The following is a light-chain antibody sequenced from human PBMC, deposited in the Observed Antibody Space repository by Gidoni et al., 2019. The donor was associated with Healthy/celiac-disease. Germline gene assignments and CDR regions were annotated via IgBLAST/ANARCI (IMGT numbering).Light chain of an antibody. J-gene: IGKJ1*01. CDR2: AAS. CDR1: QSISSY. V-gene: IGKV1-39*01. Sequence: DIQLTQSSSSLSASVGDRVTLTCRASQSISSYLNWYQQKPGKAPKLLIYAASSLQSGVPSRFSGSGSGTDFTLTISSLRPEDFATYYCQQSYSTPLTFXQXTKVEIK. CDR3: QQSYSTPLT.